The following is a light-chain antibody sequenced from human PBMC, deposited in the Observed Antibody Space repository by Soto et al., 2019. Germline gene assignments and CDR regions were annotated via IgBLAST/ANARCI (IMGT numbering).Light chain of an antibody. Sequence: EIVLTQSPGTLSLSPGERVTLSCRASQSVSATYLAWYQQKPGQAPRLLIYGASNRATGIPDRFTGSGSGTDFTLTISRLEPEDFAVYFCQQYVSSPMYTFGQGTKLEIK. V-gene: IGKV3-20*01. CDR1: QSVSATY. CDR2: GAS. J-gene: IGKJ2*01. CDR3: QQYVSSPMYT.